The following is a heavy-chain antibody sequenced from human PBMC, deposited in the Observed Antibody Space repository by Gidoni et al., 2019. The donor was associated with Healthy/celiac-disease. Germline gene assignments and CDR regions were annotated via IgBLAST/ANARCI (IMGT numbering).Heavy chain of an antibody. J-gene: IGHJ6*02. CDR2: NKSKTDGGTT. V-gene: IGHV3-15*01. CDR3: TGELRYGMDV. D-gene: IGHD1-26*01. CDR1: GFTFSNAW. Sequence: EVQLVESGGGLVKPGGSLRLSCAASGFTFSNAWMSWVRQAPGKGLEWVGRNKSKTDGGTTDYAAPVKGRFTISRDDSKNTLYLQMNSLKTEDTAVYYCTGELRYGMDVWGQGTTVTVSS.